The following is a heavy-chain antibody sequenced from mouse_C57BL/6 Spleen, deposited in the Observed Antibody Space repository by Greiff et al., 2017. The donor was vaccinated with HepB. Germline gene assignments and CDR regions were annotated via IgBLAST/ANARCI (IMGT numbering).Heavy chain of an antibody. CDR2: INPNYGTT. D-gene: IGHD1-1*01. CDR1: GYSFTDYN. Sequence: EVKLQQSGPELVKPGASVKISCKASGYSFTDYNMNWVKQSNGKSLEWIGVINPNYGTTSYNQKFKGKATLTVDQSSSTAYMQLTSLTSEDSAVYYWARPPLYGSRGAMDYWGQGTSVTVSS. V-gene: IGHV1-39*01. CDR3: ARPPLYGSRGAMDY. J-gene: IGHJ4*01.